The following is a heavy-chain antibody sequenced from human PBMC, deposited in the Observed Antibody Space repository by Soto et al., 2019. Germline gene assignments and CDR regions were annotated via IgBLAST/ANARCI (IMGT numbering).Heavy chain of an antibody. J-gene: IGHJ4*02. CDR3: LKDAPNGSIDD. CDR2: VSPNGDTV. CDR1: GFRFEQYV. Sequence: VQVVAYGGDLVQPGRSLRLPSAVSGFRFEQYVLNWNRQDPGKGLECVSTVSPNGDTVAYADSVEGRFTVSRDNDKNSLYLQMDSLKVDDTAFYYCLKDAPNGSIDDWGQGTLVTVSS. V-gene: IGHV3-9*01. D-gene: IGHD3-10*01.